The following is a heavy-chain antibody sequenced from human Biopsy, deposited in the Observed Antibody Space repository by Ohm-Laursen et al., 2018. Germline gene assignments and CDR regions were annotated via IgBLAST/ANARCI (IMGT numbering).Heavy chain of an antibody. J-gene: IGHJ5*02. Sequence: GTLSLTCTVSGGAVSDSFHFWGWIRQPPGKGLEWIGSIFYRGSTHYKPSLKSRVNISVDTSKNQFSLKLNSVTAADTAVYYCARDYDTSGYYYVSWGQGTLVTVSS. CDR3: ARDYDTSGYYYVS. CDR2: IFYRGST. V-gene: IGHV4-39*01. D-gene: IGHD3-22*01. CDR1: GGAVSDSFHF.